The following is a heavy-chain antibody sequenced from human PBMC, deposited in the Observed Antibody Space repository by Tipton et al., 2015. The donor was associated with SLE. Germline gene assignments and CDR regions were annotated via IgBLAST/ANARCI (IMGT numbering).Heavy chain of an antibody. J-gene: IGHJ4*02. CDR3: ARVITYYYDSSGYLYYFDY. CDR1: GGSISSSSYY. V-gene: IGHV4-39*07. D-gene: IGHD3-22*01. Sequence: TLSLTCTVSGGSISSSSYYWGWIRQPPGKGLEWIGSIYYSGSTYYNPSLKSRVTISVDTSKNQFSLKLSSATAADTAVYYCARVITYYYDSSGYLYYFDYWGQGTLITVSS. CDR2: IYYSGST.